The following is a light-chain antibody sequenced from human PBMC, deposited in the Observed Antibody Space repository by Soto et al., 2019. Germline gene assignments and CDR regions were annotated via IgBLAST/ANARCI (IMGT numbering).Light chain of an antibody. CDR1: QSLLHRNGFNY. CDR3: MQAIQTRT. Sequence: DIVMAQSPLSLPVTPAEPASISFRSSQSLLHRNGFNYLDWYVKKPGKSPQLLIYVASNRASGVPDRLSGSGSGTDFALRIRRVEAEDFGVYYCMQAIQTRTFGPGTKVDIK. CDR2: VAS. J-gene: IGKJ1*01. V-gene: IGKV2-28*01.